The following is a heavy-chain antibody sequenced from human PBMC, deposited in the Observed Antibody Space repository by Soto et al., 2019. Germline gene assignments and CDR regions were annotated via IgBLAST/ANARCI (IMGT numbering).Heavy chain of an antibody. D-gene: IGHD4-17*01. CDR2: ISSNGDST. J-gene: IGHJ5*02. V-gene: IGHV3-64D*06. CDR1: GFTFSMFS. Sequence: GGSLRLSCSASGFTFSMFSMHWVRQAPGKGLEYVSGISSNGDSTYYADSVKGRFTISRDNSKNTLYLQMSSLRAVDTTVYYCVHPRSTVQIPPTWGQGTLVTVSS. CDR3: VHPRSTVQIPPT.